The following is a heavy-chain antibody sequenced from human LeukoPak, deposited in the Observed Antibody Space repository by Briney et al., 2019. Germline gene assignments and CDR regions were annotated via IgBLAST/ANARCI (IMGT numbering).Heavy chain of an antibody. CDR3: ARHNYYHFWSTLNWFDP. CDR2: VYHSGST. CDR1: GSSISDNYY. J-gene: IGHJ5*02. D-gene: IGHD3-3*01. Sequence: PSETLSLACTIFGSSISDNYYWGWIRRPPGKGLEGIGNVYHSGSTYYNPSLKSRVTLSVDTSNNHFSLKLRSVTAADTAVYYCARHNYYHFWSTLNWFDPWGQGTLVTVSS. V-gene: IGHV4-38-2*02.